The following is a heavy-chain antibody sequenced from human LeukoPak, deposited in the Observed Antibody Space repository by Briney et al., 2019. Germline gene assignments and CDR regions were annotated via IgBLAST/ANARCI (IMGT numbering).Heavy chain of an antibody. J-gene: IGHJ4*02. CDR3: ARGKYSSGWLDY. CDR2: ITTSSTYI. V-gene: IGHV3-21*01. CDR1: GFTFSSYS. D-gene: IGHD6-19*01. Sequence: GGSLRLSCAASGFTFSSYSMSWVRQAPGKGLEWVSSITTSSTYISYADSVKGRFTISRDNAKNSLYLQMNSLRAEDTAVYYCARGKYSSGWLDYWGQGTLVTVSS.